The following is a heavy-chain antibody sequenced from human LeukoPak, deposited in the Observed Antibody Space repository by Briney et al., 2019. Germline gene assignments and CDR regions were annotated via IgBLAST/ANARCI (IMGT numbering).Heavy chain of an antibody. CDR3: ARDLSGSYMSDY. J-gene: IGHJ4*02. CDR1: GFTFSAYW. D-gene: IGHD3-10*01. V-gene: IGHV3-74*01. Sequence: GGSLRLSCAASGFTFSAYWMHWVRQAPGKGLVWVSRIKSDGSDTTYADSVKGRFTISRDNAKNTLYLQMNSLTDEDTAVYYCARDLSGSYMSDYWGQGTLVTVSS. CDR2: IKSDGSDT.